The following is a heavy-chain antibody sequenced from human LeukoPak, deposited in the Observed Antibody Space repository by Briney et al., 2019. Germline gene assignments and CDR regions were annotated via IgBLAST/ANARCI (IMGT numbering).Heavy chain of an antibody. J-gene: IGHJ4*02. D-gene: IGHD3-10*01. V-gene: IGHV3-33*01. CDR1: GFTFSSYG. CDR3: ARDRGPLFDY. CDR2: IWYDGSNK. Sequence: GGALRLSCAASGFTFSSYGMQWVRQARGKGLECVAVIWYDGSNKYYADSVKGRFTISRDNSKNTLYLQMNSLRAEDTAVYYCARDRGPLFDYWGQGTLVTVSS.